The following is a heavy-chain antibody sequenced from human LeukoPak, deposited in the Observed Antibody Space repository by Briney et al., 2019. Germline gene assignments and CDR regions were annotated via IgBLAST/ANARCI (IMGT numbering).Heavy chain of an antibody. D-gene: IGHD3-9*01. Sequence: ASVKVSCKASGYTFTGYYMHWVRQAPGRGLEWMGWINPNSGGTNYAQKFQGRVTMTRDTSISTAYMELSRLRSDDTAVYYCARFYYDILTGYYYFDYWGQGTLVTVSS. CDR3: ARFYYDILTGYYYFDY. CDR1: GYTFTGYY. J-gene: IGHJ4*02. CDR2: INPNSGGT. V-gene: IGHV1-2*02.